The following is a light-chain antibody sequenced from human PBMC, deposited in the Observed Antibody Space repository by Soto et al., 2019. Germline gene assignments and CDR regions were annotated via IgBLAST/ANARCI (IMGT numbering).Light chain of an antibody. CDR1: QSVSNN. V-gene: IGKV3-15*01. CDR3: QQYNNWPPWT. J-gene: IGKJ1*01. Sequence: EIVVTQSPVPLSVSPGERATLSCRASQSVSNNLAWYQQKPGQAPRPLIYGISTRATDVPARFSGSGSGTEFSLTISSLQSEDFAVYYCQQYNNWPPWTFGQGTKVDIK. CDR2: GIS.